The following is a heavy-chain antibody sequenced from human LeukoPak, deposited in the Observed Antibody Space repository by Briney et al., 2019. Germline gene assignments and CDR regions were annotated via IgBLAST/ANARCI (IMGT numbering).Heavy chain of an antibody. D-gene: IGHD4-17*01. CDR1: GFAFSNYW. V-gene: IGHV3-74*01. CDR3: RLRSDAFEI. Sequence: GGSLRLSCAASGFAFSNYWMNWVRQAPGKGLVWVSRIYNDGSSTSYADSVKGRFTISRDNARNTLYLHMNTLRVEDTAVYYCRLRSDAFEIWGQGTLVTVSS. J-gene: IGHJ3*02. CDR2: IYNDGSST.